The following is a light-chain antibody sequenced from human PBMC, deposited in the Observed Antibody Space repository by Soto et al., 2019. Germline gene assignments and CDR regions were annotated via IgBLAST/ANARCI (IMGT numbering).Light chain of an antibody. CDR1: QRINSN. CDR3: QQYHEWPYT. Sequence: IVMTQSQGTLSVSPGETATLSCRASQRINSNVAWYHQKAGQAPRLLIYRASTRATGIPGRFSGSGSGTDFTLTISGLQSEDFGVYFCQQYHEWPYTFGRGTKLEI. CDR2: RAS. V-gene: IGKV3-15*01. J-gene: IGKJ2*01.